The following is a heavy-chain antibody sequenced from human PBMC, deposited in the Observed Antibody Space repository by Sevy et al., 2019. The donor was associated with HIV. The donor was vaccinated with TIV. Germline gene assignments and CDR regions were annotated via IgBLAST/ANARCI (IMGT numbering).Heavy chain of an antibody. V-gene: IGHV3-7*01. J-gene: IGHJ4*02. CDR3: AREQITGSYPDYFDS. D-gene: IGHD1-20*01. CDR1: GFTFSNYS. CDR2: INQDGSEK. Sequence: GESLKISCAASGFTFSNYSMSWVRQAPGKGLECVANINQDGSEKYYLDSVKGRFIVSRDKAKNSLYLQMNSLRAEDSAVYYCAREQITGSYPDYFDSWGQGTLVTVSS.